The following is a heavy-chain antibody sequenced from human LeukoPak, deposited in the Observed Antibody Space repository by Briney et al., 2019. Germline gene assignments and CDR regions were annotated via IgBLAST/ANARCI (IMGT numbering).Heavy chain of an antibody. CDR2: INPDGSQK. CDR3: ARDHLANLASRLFDP. V-gene: IGHV3-7*01. J-gene: IGHJ5*02. Sequence: PGGSLRLSCAASGFTFRTFWMTWVRQAPGKGLEWVANINPDGSQKYYVDSVKGRFTISRDNAKNSLYLQMNGLRAEDTAVYYCARDHLANLASRLFDPWGQGTLVSVSS. CDR1: GFTFRTFW. D-gene: IGHD3-3*01.